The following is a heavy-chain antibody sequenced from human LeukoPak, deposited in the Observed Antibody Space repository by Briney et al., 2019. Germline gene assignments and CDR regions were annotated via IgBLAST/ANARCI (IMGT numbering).Heavy chain of an antibody. J-gene: IGHJ4*02. CDR3: AMSSWFGELLPDY. V-gene: IGHV4-39*01. CDR2: IYYSGST. D-gene: IGHD3-10*01. CDR1: GGSISSSSYY. Sequence: PSETLSLTCTVSGGSISSSSYYWGWIRQPPGKGLEWIGSIYYSGSTYYNPSLKSRVTISVDTSKNQFSLKLSSVTAADTAVYYCAMSSWFGELLPDYWGQGTLVTVSS.